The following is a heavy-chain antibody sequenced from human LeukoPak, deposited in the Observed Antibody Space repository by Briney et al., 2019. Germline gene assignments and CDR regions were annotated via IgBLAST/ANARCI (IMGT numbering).Heavy chain of an antibody. V-gene: IGHV1-24*01. CDR3: ATVEDFFI. Sequence: ASVKVSCKASGGTFSSYAISWVRQAPGQGLEWMGGFDPEDGETIYAQKFQGRVTMTEDTSTDTAYMELSSLRSEDTAVYYCATVEDFFIWGQGTMVTVSS. D-gene: IGHD3-3*01. CDR1: GGTFSSYA. CDR2: FDPEDGET. J-gene: IGHJ3*02.